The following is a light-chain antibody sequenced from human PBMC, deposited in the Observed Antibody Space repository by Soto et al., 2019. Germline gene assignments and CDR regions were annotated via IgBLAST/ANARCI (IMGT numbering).Light chain of an antibody. CDR2: GAS. J-gene: IGKJ1*01. Sequence: DIVMTQSPLSLPVTPGEPASISCRSSQSLLHSNGYNYLAWYQQKPGQAPRLLIYGASNRATGIPDRFSGSGSGTDFTLTISRLEPEDFAVYFCQQYSNSPQTFGQGTKVDNK. CDR1: QSLLHSNGYNY. V-gene: IGKV3-20*01. CDR3: QQYSNSPQT.